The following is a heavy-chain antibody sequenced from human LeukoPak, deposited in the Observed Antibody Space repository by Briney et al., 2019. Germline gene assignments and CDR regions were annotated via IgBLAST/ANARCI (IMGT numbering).Heavy chain of an antibody. CDR3: ARVDPDSSSTLEVFDY. D-gene: IGHD6-6*01. CDR1: GGSISSYY. J-gene: IGHJ4*02. CDR2: IYYSGST. V-gene: IGHV4-59*01. Sequence: PSETLSLTCTVSGGSISSYYRSWIRQPPGKGLEWMGYIYYSGSTNYNPSLKSRVTISVDTSKNQFSLKLSSVTAADTAVYYCARVDPDSSSTLEVFDYWGQGTLVTVSS.